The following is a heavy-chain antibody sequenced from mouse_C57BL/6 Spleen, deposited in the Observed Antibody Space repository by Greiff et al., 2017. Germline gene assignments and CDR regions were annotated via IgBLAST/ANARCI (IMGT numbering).Heavy chain of an antibody. V-gene: IGHV5-17*01. CDR3: ARNYDYDGDAMDY. J-gene: IGHJ4*01. Sequence: EVKVVESGGGLVKPGGSLKLSCAASGFTFSDYGMHWVRQAPEKGLEWVAYISSGSSTIYYADTVKGRFTISRDNAKNTLFLQMTSLRSEDTAMYYCARNYDYDGDAMDYWGQGTSVTVSS. CDR2: ISSGSSTI. D-gene: IGHD2-4*01. CDR1: GFTFSDYG.